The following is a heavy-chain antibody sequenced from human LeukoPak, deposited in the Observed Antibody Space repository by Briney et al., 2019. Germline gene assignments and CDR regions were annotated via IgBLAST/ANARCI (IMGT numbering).Heavy chain of an antibody. V-gene: IGHV3-33*01. CDR3: ARRPSGTSGLDY. D-gene: IGHD1-26*01. Sequence: QPGGSLRLSCAASGFVFNNYGMHWVRQAPGKGLEWVAVIWTDGSKKSYADSVKGRFTFTRDNSKNMLYLQMDSLRADDTAVYYCARRPSGTSGLDYWGQGILVTVSS. J-gene: IGHJ4*02. CDR1: GFVFNNYG. CDR2: IWTDGSKK.